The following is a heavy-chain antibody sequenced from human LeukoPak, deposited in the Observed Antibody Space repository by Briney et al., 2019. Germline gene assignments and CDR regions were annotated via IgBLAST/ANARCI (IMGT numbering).Heavy chain of an antibody. J-gene: IGHJ4*02. D-gene: IGHD6-13*01. V-gene: IGHV4-31*03. CDR3: ARWDSSSWYFDY. CDR2: IYYSGST. Sequence: SETLSLTCTVSGGSISSGGYYWSWIRQHPGKGLEWIGYIYYSGSTYYNPSLKSRVTISVDTSKNQFSPKLSSVTAADTAVHYCARWDSSSWYFDYWGQGTLVTVSS. CDR1: GGSISSGGYY.